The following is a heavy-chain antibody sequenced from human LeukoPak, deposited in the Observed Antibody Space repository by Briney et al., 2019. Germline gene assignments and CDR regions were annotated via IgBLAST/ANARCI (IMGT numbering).Heavy chain of an antibody. V-gene: IGHV3-7*01. CDR3: ARDVHRPLGY. D-gene: IGHD1-1*01. Sequence: PGGSLRLSCAASGFTFSNYWMTCVRQAPGKGLEWVAHIKPDGSEKYYVDSVKGRFIISRDNSKNTLFLQMNSLRAEDTAVYYCARDVHRPLGYWGQGTLVTVSS. CDR1: GFTFSNYW. CDR2: IKPDGSEK. J-gene: IGHJ4*02.